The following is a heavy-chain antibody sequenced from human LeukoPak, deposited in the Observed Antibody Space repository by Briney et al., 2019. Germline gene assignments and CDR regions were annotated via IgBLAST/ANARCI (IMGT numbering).Heavy chain of an antibody. CDR3: ARDFWSGYYYFGY. D-gene: IGHD3-3*01. Sequence: ASVKVSCKASGYTFTGYYMHWVRQAPGQGLEWMGWINPNSGGTNYAQKFQGRVTMTRDTSISTAYMELSRLRSDDTAVYYCARDFWSGYYYFGYWGQGTLVTVSS. CDR2: INPNSGGT. J-gene: IGHJ4*02. CDR1: GYTFTGYY. V-gene: IGHV1-2*02.